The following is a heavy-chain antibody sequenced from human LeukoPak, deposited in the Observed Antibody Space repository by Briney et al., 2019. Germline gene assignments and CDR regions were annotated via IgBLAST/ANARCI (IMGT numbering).Heavy chain of an antibody. J-gene: IGHJ4*02. D-gene: IGHD6-19*01. V-gene: IGHV4-38-2*02. CDR2: IYHSGST. Sequence: SETLSLTCAVPGYSISSGYYWGWIRQPPGKGLEWIGSIYHSGSTNYSPSLKSRVTILVDTSKKQFSLKLSSVTATDTAVYYCAREVDGLSRHLDYWGQGTLVTVSS. CDR3: AREVDGLSRHLDY. CDR1: GYSISSGYY.